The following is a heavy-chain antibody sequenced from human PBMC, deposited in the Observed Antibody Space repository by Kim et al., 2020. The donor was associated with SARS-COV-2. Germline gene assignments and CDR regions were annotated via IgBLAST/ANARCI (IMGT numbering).Heavy chain of an antibody. D-gene: IGHD3-3*01. CDR2: IYYSGST. Sequence: SETLSLTCTVSGGSISSYYWSWIRQPPGKGLEWIGYIYYSGSTNYNPSLKSRVTISVDTSKNQFSLKLSSVTAADTAVYYCARSPSYYDFWSGRRQFDYWGQGTLVTVSS. J-gene: IGHJ4*02. CDR1: GGSISSYY. CDR3: ARSPSYYDFWSGRRQFDY. V-gene: IGHV4-59*08.